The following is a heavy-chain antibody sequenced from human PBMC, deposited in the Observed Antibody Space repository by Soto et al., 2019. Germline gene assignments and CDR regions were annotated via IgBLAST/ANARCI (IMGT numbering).Heavy chain of an antibody. CDR1: GYSFTSYW. J-gene: IGHJ4*02. CDR2: IYPGDSDT. D-gene: IGHD3-3*01. Sequence: GESLKISCKGSGYSFTSYWIGWVRQMPGKGLEWMGIIYPGDSDTRYSPSFQGQVTISADKSISTAYLQWSSLKASDTAMYYCARRFYNFWSGYYHHFDYWGQGTLVTVSS. V-gene: IGHV5-51*01. CDR3: ARRFYNFWSGYYHHFDY.